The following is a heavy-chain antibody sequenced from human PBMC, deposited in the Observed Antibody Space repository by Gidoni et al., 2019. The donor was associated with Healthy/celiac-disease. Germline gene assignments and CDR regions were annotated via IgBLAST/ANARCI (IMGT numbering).Heavy chain of an antibody. Sequence: EVQLVESGGGLVQPGGTLRLSCAASGFTFSSYDMHWVRQATGNGLVWVSAIGTAGDTYYPGSVKGRFTISRENAKNSLYLQMNSLRAGDTAVYYCARGDYGAFDIWGQGTMVTVSA. J-gene: IGHJ3*02. CDR3: ARGDYGAFDI. CDR2: IGTAGDT. D-gene: IGHD4-17*01. CDR1: GFTFSSYD. V-gene: IGHV3-13*01.